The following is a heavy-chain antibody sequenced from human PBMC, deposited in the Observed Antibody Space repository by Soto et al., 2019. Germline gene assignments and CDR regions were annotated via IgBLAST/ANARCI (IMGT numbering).Heavy chain of an antibody. D-gene: IGHD1-26*01. CDR2: ISYDGSNK. CDR3: AKDRSSGSYYGGDY. V-gene: IGHV3-30*18. Sequence: QVQLVESGGGVVQPGRSLRLSCAASGFTFSSYGMHWVRQAPGKGLEWVAVISYDGSNKYYADSVKGRFTISRDNSKNTLYLQMNSLRAEDTAVYYCAKDRSSGSYYGGDYWGQGTLVTVSS. CDR1: GFTFSSYG. J-gene: IGHJ4*02.